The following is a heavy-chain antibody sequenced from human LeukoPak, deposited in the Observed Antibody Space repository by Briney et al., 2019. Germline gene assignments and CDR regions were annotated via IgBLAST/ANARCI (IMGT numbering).Heavy chain of an antibody. Sequence: EASVKVSCKASGYTFTSYGISWVRQAPGQGLEWMGWISAYNGNTNYAQKLQGRVTMTTDTSTSTAYMELRSLRSDDTAVYYCARRAGYCGGDCYSGASDYWGQGTLVTVSS. J-gene: IGHJ4*02. CDR1: GYTFTSYG. CDR3: ARRAGYCGGDCYSGASDY. D-gene: IGHD2-21*02. CDR2: ISAYNGNT. V-gene: IGHV1-18*01.